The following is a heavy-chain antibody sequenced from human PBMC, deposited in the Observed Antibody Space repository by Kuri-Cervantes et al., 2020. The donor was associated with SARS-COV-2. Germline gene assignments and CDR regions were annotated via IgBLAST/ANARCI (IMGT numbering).Heavy chain of an antibody. CDR3: ARAAIEYYYYYMDV. V-gene: IGHV3-21*01. Sequence: GESLKISCAASGFTVSSNEMSWVRQAPGKGLEWVSSISSSSSYIYYADSVKGRFTISRDNAKNSLYLQMNSLRAEDTAVYYCARAAIEYYYYYMDVWGKGTTVTVSS. CDR1: GFTVSSNE. CDR2: ISSSSSYI. J-gene: IGHJ6*03.